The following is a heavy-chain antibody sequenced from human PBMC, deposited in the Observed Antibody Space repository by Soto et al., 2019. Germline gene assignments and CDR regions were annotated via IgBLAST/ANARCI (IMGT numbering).Heavy chain of an antibody. CDR3: ARDGYCSGGSCFNGEWFDP. J-gene: IGHJ5*02. CDR1: GYTFTSYG. V-gene: IGHV1-18*01. D-gene: IGHD2-15*01. Sequence: ASVKVSCKASGYTFTSYGSSWVRQAPGQGLEWMGWISAYNGNTNYAQKLQGRVTMTTDTSTSTAYMELRSLRSDDTAVYYCARDGYCSGGSCFNGEWFDPWGQGTLVTVSS. CDR2: ISAYNGNT.